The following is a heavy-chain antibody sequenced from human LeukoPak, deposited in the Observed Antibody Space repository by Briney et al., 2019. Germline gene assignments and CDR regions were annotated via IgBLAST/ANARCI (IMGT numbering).Heavy chain of an antibody. D-gene: IGHD4-23*01. Sequence: PGGSLRLSCAASGFTFSSYAMHWVRQAPGKGLEWVAVISYDGSNKYYADSVKGRFTISRDDSKNTLYLQMNSLRAEDTAVYYCAKSMTTVVTAYFDYWGQGTLVTVSS. CDR2: ISYDGSNK. J-gene: IGHJ4*02. V-gene: IGHV3-30*04. CDR1: GFTFSSYA. CDR3: AKSMTTVVTAYFDY.